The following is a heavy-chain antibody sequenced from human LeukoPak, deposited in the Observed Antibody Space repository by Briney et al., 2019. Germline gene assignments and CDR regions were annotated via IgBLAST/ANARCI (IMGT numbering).Heavy chain of an antibody. Sequence: ASVKVSCKASGYTFTSYYMHWVRQAPGQGLEWMGIINPGGGSTSYAQKFQRRVTMTRDTSTSTVYMELSSLRSEDTAVYYCARAGDSSGYYYYFDYWGQGTLVTVSS. CDR3: ARAGDSSGYYYYFDY. J-gene: IGHJ4*02. CDR2: INPGGGST. CDR1: GYTFTSYY. V-gene: IGHV1-46*01. D-gene: IGHD3-22*01.